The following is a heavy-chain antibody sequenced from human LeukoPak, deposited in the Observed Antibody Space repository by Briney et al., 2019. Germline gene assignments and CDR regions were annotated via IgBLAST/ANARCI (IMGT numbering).Heavy chain of an antibody. V-gene: IGHV1-69-2*01. Sequence: ASVKVSCKVSGYTFTDYYMHWVQQAPGKGLEWMGLVDPEDGETIYAEKFQGRVTITADTSTDTAYMELSSLRSEDTAVYYCATLGAFNDYYYMGVWGKGTTVTVSS. D-gene: IGHD3-16*01. CDR3: ATLGAFNDYYYMGV. J-gene: IGHJ6*03. CDR1: GYTFTDYY. CDR2: VDPEDGET.